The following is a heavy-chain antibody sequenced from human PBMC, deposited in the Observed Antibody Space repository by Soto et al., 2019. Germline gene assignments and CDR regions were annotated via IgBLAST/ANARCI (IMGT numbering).Heavy chain of an antibody. J-gene: IGHJ5*02. Sequence: PGGSLRLSCAASGFTFSSYAMHWVRQAPGTGLEWVAVISYDGSNKYYADSVKSRFTISRDNSKNTLYLQMNSLRAEDTAVYYCARDDTHYDILTDSWFDPWGQGTLVTVSS. V-gene: IGHV3-30-3*01. D-gene: IGHD3-9*01. CDR3: ARDDTHYDILTDSWFDP. CDR1: GFTFSSYA. CDR2: ISYDGSNK.